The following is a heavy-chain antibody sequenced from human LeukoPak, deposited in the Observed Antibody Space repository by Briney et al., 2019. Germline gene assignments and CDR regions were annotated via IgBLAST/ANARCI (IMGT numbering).Heavy chain of an antibody. D-gene: IGHD6-13*01. CDR2: IYSGDSDT. CDR3: ARVAAAGTFGAFDI. Sequence: GESLKISCKGSGYRFTSYWIGWVRQMPGKGLEWMGIIYSGDSDTRYSPSFQGQVTISTDKSISTAYLQWSSLKASDTAMYYCARVAAAGTFGAFDIWGQGTMVSVSS. CDR1: GYRFTSYW. J-gene: IGHJ3*02. V-gene: IGHV5-51*01.